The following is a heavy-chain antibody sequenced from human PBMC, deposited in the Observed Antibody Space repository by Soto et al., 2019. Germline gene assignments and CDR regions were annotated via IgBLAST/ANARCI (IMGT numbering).Heavy chain of an antibody. CDR3: ATAGHLRFGELTNFDY. D-gene: IGHD3-10*01. CDR2: FDPEDCET. J-gene: IGHJ4*02. V-gene: IGHV1-24*01. CDR1: GYTLTELS. Sequence: ASVKGSCKVSGYTLTELSMHWVRQAPGKGLEWMGGFDPEDCETIYAQKFQCRVTMTEYTSTDTAYMELSRLRSEDTDVYYCATAGHLRFGELTNFDYWGQGPMVTVSS.